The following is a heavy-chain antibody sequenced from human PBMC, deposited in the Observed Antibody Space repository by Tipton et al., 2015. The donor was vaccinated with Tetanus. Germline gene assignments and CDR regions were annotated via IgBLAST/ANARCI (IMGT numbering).Heavy chain of an antibody. Sequence: RSLRLSCTTSGFTFSMHPMHWVRQAPGKGLECLAAISQDASRTYYADSVKGRFSISRDNSRNTLFLEMNNLRVEDTALYYCAREVKGDLDSWGQGTLVTVSS. J-gene: IGHJ4*02. V-gene: IGHV3-30*01. CDR3: AREVKGDLDS. CDR2: ISQDASRT. CDR1: GFTFSMHP. D-gene: IGHD2-21*02.